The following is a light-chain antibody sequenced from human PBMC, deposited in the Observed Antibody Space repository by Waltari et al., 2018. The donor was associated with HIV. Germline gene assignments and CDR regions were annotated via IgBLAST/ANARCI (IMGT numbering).Light chain of an antibody. Sequence: QSVLTQPPSVSAAPGQKVTIARSGSNSNIGNTYLSWYQQLPGTAPKLLIYASDKRPSGIPDRFSGSKSGTSATLGITGLQTGDGANYYCVTWDTRLRAVVFGGGTKLTVL. V-gene: IGLV1-51*01. CDR3: VTWDTRLRAVV. J-gene: IGLJ3*02. CDR1: NSNIGNTY. CDR2: ASD.